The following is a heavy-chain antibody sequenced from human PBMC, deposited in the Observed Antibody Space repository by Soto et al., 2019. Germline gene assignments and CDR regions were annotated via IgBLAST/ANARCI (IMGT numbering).Heavy chain of an antibody. V-gene: IGHV4-39*01. CDR3: ARQGTKSPDY. D-gene: IGHD2-8*01. CDR1: GGSITSSSYY. CDR2: MYYSGST. Sequence: SETLSLTCTVSGGSITSSSYYWGWIRQPPGKGLEWIGSMYYSGSTYYNPSLKSRVTISADTSKNHFSLKLSSVTAADTAVYYCARQGTKSPDYWGQGTLVTVSS. J-gene: IGHJ4*02.